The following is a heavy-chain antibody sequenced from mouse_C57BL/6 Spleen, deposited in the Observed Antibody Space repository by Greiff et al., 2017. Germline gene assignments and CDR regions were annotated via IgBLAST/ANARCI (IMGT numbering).Heavy chain of an antibody. V-gene: IGHV1-80*01. D-gene: IGHD2-10*01. J-gene: IGHJ4*01. CDR1: GYAFSSYW. CDR3: ARSPVLLWVAMDY. CDR2: IYPGDGDT. Sequence: VQLQQSGAELVKPGASVKISCKASGYAFSSYWMNWVKQRPGKGLEWIGQIYPGDGDTNYNGKFKGKATLTADKSSSTAYMQLSSLTSEDSAVYFCARSPVLLWVAMDYWGQGTSVTVSS.